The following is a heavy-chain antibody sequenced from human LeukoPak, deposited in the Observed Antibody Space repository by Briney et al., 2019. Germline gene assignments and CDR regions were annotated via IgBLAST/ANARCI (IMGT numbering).Heavy chain of an antibody. Sequence: PSETLSLTCAVYGGSFGGYYWSWIRQPPGKGLEWIGEINHSGSTNYNPSLKSRVTISVDTSKNQFSLKLSSVTAADTAVYYCARSPRRLGYCSGGSCCYYYGMDVWGQGTTVTVSS. CDR1: GGSFGGYY. CDR3: ARSPRRLGYCSGGSCCYYYGMDV. V-gene: IGHV4-34*01. J-gene: IGHJ6*02. CDR2: INHSGST. D-gene: IGHD2-15*01.